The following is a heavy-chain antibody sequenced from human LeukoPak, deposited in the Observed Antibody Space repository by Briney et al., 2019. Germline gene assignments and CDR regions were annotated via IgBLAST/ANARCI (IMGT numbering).Heavy chain of an antibody. D-gene: IGHD6-6*01. Sequence: SETLSLTCTVSGGSISSYYWSWIRQPPGKGLEWIGYIYYSGSTNYNPSLKSRVTISVDTSKNQFSLKLSSVTAADTAAYYCARDSSSRGPFDYWGQGTLVTVSS. CDR3: ARDSSSRGPFDY. J-gene: IGHJ4*02. CDR1: GGSISSYY. V-gene: IGHV4-59*01. CDR2: IYYSGST.